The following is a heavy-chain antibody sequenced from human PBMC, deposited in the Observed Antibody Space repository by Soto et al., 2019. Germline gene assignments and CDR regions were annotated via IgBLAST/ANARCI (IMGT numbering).Heavy chain of an antibody. J-gene: IGHJ4*02. CDR2: IYYRGNT. CDR1: GGSISRYY. CDR3: ARVHSSMGNEFFFDY. Sequence: SETLSLTCAVSGGSISRYYWSWVRHPPGKGLEYIGYIYYRGNTNYNPSLKSRVTMSLDTSKNQFSLKLNSVTSADTAVYYCARVHSSMGNEFFFDYWGRGTLVTVSS. V-gene: IGHV4-59*13. D-gene: IGHD3-10*01.